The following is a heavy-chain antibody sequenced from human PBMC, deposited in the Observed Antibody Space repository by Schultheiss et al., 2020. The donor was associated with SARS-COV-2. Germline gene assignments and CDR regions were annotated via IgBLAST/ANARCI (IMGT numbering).Heavy chain of an antibody. CDR1: GYSFTSYW. CDR3: ARGAVAGTDYYYYGMDV. Sequence: GESLKISCKGSGYSFTSYWIGWVRQMPGKGLEWMGIIYPGDSDTRYSPSFQGQVTISADKSISTAYLQWSSLKASDTAMYYCARGAVAGTDYYYYGMDVWGQGTTVTVSS. V-gene: IGHV5-51*01. J-gene: IGHJ6*02. CDR2: IYPGDSDT. D-gene: IGHD6-19*01.